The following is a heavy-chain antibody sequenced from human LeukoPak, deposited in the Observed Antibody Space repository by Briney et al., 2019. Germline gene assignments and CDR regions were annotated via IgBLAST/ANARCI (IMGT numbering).Heavy chain of an antibody. CDR2: MNPNSGNT. Sequence: ASVNVSCKASGYTFTSYDINWVRQAPGQGLEWMGWMNPNSGNTGYAQKFQGRVTMTRNTSISTAYMELSSLRSEDTAVYYCARDRYYGSGSWYAFDIWGQGTMVTVSS. V-gene: IGHV1-8*01. CDR3: ARDRYYGSGSWYAFDI. J-gene: IGHJ3*02. D-gene: IGHD3-10*01. CDR1: GYTFTSYD.